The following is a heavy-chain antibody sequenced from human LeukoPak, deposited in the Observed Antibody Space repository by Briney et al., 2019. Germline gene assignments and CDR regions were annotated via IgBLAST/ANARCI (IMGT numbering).Heavy chain of an antibody. V-gene: IGHV1-69*05. Sequence: SSVKVSCKASGCTFSSYAISWVRQAPGQGLEWMGGIIPIFGTANYAQKFQGRVTITTDESTSTAYMELSSLSSEDTAVYYCASDFEYSSSGFDYWGQGTLVTVSS. J-gene: IGHJ4*02. CDR2: IIPIFGTA. D-gene: IGHD6-6*01. CDR1: GCTFSSYA. CDR3: ASDFEYSSSGFDY.